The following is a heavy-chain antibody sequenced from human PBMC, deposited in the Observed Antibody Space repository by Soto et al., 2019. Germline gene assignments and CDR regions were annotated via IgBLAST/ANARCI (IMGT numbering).Heavy chain of an antibody. Sequence: SETLSLTCTVSGGSISSGDYYWSWIRQPPGKGLEWIEYIYYSGSTYYNPSLKSRVTISVDTSKNQFSLKLSSVTAADTAVYYCAREAGGKQWLVPLIYWGQGTLVTVSS. CDR3: AREAGGKQWLVPLIY. D-gene: IGHD6-19*01. J-gene: IGHJ4*02. V-gene: IGHV4-30-4*01. CDR2: IYYSGST. CDR1: GGSISSGDYY.